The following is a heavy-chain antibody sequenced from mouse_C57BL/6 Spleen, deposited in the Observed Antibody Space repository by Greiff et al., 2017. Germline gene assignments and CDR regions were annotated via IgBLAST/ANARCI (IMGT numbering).Heavy chain of an antibody. D-gene: IGHD1-1*01. J-gene: IGHJ1*03. CDR1: GYAFSSSW. CDR2: IYPGDGDT. V-gene: IGHV1-82*01. Sequence: QVQLQQSGPELVKPGASVKISCKASGYAFSSSWMNWVKQRPGKGLEWIGRIYPGDGDTNYNGKFKGKATLTADKSSSTAYMQLGSLTSADSAVYFFAGYDYAGSSFYWYFDVWGTGTTVTVSS. CDR3: AGYDYAGSSFYWYFDV.